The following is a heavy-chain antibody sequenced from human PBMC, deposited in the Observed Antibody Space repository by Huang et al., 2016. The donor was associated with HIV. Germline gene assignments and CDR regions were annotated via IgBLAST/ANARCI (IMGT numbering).Heavy chain of an antibody. D-gene: IGHD5-18*01. V-gene: IGHV3-30-3*01. Sequence: GFPFNNHAMHWVRRAPGKGLAWVAVISNDGSNHYYADSVKGRFTISRDSSKSTLFLHMTSLRTEDTAVYYCARAKDTWDAYDIWGQGTMVIVSS. CDR2: ISNDGSNH. J-gene: IGHJ3*02. CDR1: GFPFNNHA. CDR3: ARAKDTWDAYDI.